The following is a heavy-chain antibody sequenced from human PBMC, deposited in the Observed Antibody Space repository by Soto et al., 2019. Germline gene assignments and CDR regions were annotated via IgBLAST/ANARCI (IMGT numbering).Heavy chain of an antibody. Sequence: ASVKVSCKASGYTFTSYAMHCVRQAPGQRLEWMGWINAGNGNTKYSQKFQGRVTITRDTSASTAYMELSSLRSEDTAVYYCARGPTWLRYYYYGMDVWGQGTTVTVSS. J-gene: IGHJ6*02. CDR3: ARGPTWLRYYYYGMDV. CDR1: GYTFTSYA. V-gene: IGHV1-3*01. D-gene: IGHD5-18*01. CDR2: INAGNGNT.